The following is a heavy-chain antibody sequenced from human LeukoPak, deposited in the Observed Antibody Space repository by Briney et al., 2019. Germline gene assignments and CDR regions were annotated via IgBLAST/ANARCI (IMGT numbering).Heavy chain of an antibody. D-gene: IGHD3-10*01. CDR2: IYTSGST. V-gene: IGHV4-61*02. CDR1: GGSISSGSYY. CDR3: AREGLLWFGEFFDAFDI. J-gene: IGHJ3*02. Sequence: SQTLSLTCTVSGGSISSGSYYWSWIRQPAGKGLEWIGRIYTSGSTNYNPSLKSRVTISVDTSKNQFSLKLSSVTAADTAVYYCAREGLLWFGEFFDAFDIWGQGTMVTVSS.